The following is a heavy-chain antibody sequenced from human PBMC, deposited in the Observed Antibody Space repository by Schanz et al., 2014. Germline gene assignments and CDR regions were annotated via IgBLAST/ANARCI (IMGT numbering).Heavy chain of an antibody. CDR1: GDTLSSYG. D-gene: IGHD5-18*01. J-gene: IGHJ6*02. Sequence: QVQLVQSGAEVKKPGSSVTVSCKASGDTLSSYGISWVRQAPGQGLEWMGRIIPNLGSANYAQKFQGRVTITADKSTSTVYMELSSLRSEDTAVYYCARVPDTALVYYHYRMDVWGQGTTVTVSS. CDR2: IIPNLGSA. V-gene: IGHV1-69*04. CDR3: ARVPDTALVYYHYRMDV.